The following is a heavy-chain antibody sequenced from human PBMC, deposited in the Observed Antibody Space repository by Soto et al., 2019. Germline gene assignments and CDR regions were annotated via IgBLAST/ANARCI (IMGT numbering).Heavy chain of an antibody. Sequence: GASVKVSCKASGYTFTSYAMHWVRQAPGQRLEWMGWINAGNGNTKYSQKFQGRVTITRDTSASTAYMELTSLRSEDTAVYYCARVVMTTVPASYYYGMDVCGQGTTVTVPS. V-gene: IGHV1-3*01. D-gene: IGHD4-4*01. J-gene: IGHJ6*02. CDR2: INAGNGNT. CDR3: ARVVMTTVPASYYYGMDV. CDR1: GYTFTSYA.